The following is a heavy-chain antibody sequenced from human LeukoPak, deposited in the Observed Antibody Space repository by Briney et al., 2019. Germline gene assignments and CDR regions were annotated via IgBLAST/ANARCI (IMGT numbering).Heavy chain of an antibody. Sequence: AETLPLTCTISGGSISSNNFYWGWIRQPPGKGLEGIGNIYYSGSTYYNPSLKSRITISVDTSKNQFSLELSSVTAADTAVYYCGRVARSMSSSSEDSWGQGTLVTVSS. CDR3: GRVARSMSSSSEDS. CDR2: IYYSGST. D-gene: IGHD6-13*01. CDR1: GGSISSNNFY. V-gene: IGHV4-39*01. J-gene: IGHJ4*02.